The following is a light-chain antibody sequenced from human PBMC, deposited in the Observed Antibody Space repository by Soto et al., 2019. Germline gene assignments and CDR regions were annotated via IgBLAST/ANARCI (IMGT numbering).Light chain of an antibody. CDR3: ASWDDSLHGVT. CDR2: TIN. V-gene: IGLV1-44*01. CDR1: SSNIGVNT. J-gene: IGLJ2*01. Sequence: QSVLTQPPSASATPGQGVTISCSGGSSNIGVNTVNWYQHLPGTAPKLLIHTINRRPSGVPDRFSGSKSGTSASLAISGLQSEDEADYYCASWDDSLHGVTFGGGTKLTVL.